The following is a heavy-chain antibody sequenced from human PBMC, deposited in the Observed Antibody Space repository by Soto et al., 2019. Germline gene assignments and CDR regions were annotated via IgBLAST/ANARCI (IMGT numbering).Heavy chain of an antibody. CDR3: ARGPTDYYDNSGDYFLDY. Sequence: QVQLVQSGAEVKKPGASVKVSCKASGYTFTTYGMSWVRQAPGQGLDWMGWISTYNGNTKYAERLQGRVPKTTDTTTSTAYMELRSLRSDDTAVYYCARGPTDYYDNSGDYFLDYWVQGTLVTVSS. CDR1: GYTFTTYG. D-gene: IGHD3-22*01. V-gene: IGHV1-18*01. CDR2: ISTYNGNT. J-gene: IGHJ4*02.